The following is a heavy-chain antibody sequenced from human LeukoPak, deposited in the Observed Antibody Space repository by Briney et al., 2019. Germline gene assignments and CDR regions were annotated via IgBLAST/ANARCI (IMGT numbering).Heavy chain of an antibody. CDR3: ARDIVVVPAASDAFDI. D-gene: IGHD2-2*01. CDR1: GFTFSSVW. Sequence: GGSLRLSCAASGFTFSSVWMTWVRQPPGKGLEWVSYISSSGSTIYYADSVKGRFTISRDNAKNSLYLQMNSLRAEDTAVYYCARDIVVVPAASDAFDIWGQGTMVTVSS. V-gene: IGHV3-48*04. CDR2: ISSSGSTI. J-gene: IGHJ3*02.